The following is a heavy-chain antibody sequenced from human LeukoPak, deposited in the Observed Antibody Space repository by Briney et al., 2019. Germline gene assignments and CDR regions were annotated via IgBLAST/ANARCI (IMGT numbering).Heavy chain of an antibody. Sequence: ASVKVSCKASGYTFTTLDINWVRQATGQGLEWMGWINPNSGNRGYAQKFQGRVTITRDTSISTAYMELSSLRSEDTAVYYCARDLKDYYDSSGYYYGDWSVDYWGQGTLVTVSS. CDR1: GYTFTTLD. V-gene: IGHV1-8*03. CDR3: ARDLKDYYDSSGYYYGDWSVDY. J-gene: IGHJ4*02. CDR2: INPNSGNR. D-gene: IGHD3-22*01.